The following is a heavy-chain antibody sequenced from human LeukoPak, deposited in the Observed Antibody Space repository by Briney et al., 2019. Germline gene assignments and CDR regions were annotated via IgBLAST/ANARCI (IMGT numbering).Heavy chain of an antibody. D-gene: IGHD7-27*01. V-gene: IGHV3-23*01. CDR2: ISGSGGSA. J-gene: IGHJ4*02. CDR1: GFTFNNYA. CDR3: ARDPGTGGY. Sequence: GGSLRLSCTASGFTFNNYAMTWVRQAPGKGLEWVSAISGSGGSAYYPDSVKGRFTISRDNSKNTLFLQMNSLRAEDTAVYYCARDPGTGGYWGQGTLVTVSS.